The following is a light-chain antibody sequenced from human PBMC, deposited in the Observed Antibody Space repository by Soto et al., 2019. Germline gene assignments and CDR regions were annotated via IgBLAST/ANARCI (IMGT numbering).Light chain of an antibody. CDR1: QSISSY. V-gene: IGKV1-39*01. CDR3: QQANSFPLT. CDR2: AAS. J-gene: IGKJ4*01. Sequence: DIQVTQSPSSLSASVGDRVTITCRASQSISSYLNWYQQKPGKAPKLLIYAASSLQSGVPSRFSGSGSGTDFTLAISSLQPEDFAIYYCQQANSFPLTFGGGTKVDIK.